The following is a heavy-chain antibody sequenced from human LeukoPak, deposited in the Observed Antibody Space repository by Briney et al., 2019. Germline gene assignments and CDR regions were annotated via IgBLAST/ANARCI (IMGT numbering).Heavy chain of an antibody. Sequence: GASVKVSCKASGYTFTSYGISWVRQAPGQGLEWMGIINPSGGSTSYAQKFQGRVTMTRDTSTSTVYMELSSLRSEDTAVYYCARDQYYDSRGASYYMDVWGKGTTVTVSS. CDR2: INPSGGST. CDR1: GYTFTSYG. D-gene: IGHD3-22*01. V-gene: IGHV1-46*01. J-gene: IGHJ6*03. CDR3: ARDQYYDSRGASYYMDV.